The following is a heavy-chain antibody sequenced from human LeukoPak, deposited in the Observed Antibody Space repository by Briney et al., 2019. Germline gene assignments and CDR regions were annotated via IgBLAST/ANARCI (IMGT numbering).Heavy chain of an antibody. Sequence: PGGSLRLSCAASGFTFDDYAMHWVRQAPGKGLEWVSGISWNSGSIDYADSVKGRFTISRGNSKNTLYLQMNSLRAEDTAVYYCAKVLVVVTAPYYFDYWGQGTLVTVSS. CDR1: GFTFDDYA. J-gene: IGHJ4*02. CDR3: AKVLVVVTAPYYFDY. D-gene: IGHD2-21*02. V-gene: IGHV3-9*01. CDR2: ISWNSGSI.